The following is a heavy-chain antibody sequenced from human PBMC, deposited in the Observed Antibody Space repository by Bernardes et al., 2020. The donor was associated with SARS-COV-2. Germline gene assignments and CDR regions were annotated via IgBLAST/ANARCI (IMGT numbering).Heavy chain of an antibody. CDR2: ISSSGSTI. CDR3: ASTTNSDCSGGSCS. J-gene: IGHJ5*02. CDR1: GFTFSDYY. V-gene: IGHV3-11*01. D-gene: IGHD2-15*01. Sequence: SLRLSCAASGFTFSDYYMSWIRQAPGKGLEWVSYISSSGSTIYYADSVKGRFTISRDNAKNSLYLQMNSLRAEDTAVYYCASTTNSDCSGGSCSWGQGTLVTVSS.